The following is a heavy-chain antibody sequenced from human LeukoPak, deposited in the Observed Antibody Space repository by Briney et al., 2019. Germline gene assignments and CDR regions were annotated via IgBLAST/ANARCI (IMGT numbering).Heavy chain of an antibody. CDR1: GGSISSGSYY. J-gene: IGHJ4*02. CDR3: ARDRSMIVTN. D-gene: IGHD3-22*01. V-gene: IGHV4-61*02. CDR2: IYTSGCT. Sequence: SETLSLTCTVSGGSISSGSYYWSWIRQPAGKGLEWIGRIYTSGCTNYNPSLKSRVTISVDTSKNQFSLKLSSVTAADTAVYYCARDRSMIVTNWGQGTLVTVSS.